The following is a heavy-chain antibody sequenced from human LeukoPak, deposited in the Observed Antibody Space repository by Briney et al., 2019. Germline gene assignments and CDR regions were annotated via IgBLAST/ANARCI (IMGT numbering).Heavy chain of an antibody. J-gene: IGHJ4*02. D-gene: IGHD6-19*01. CDR3: ARGYSSGWYVSFDY. CDR2: INPNSGGT. V-gene: IGHV1-2*02. CDR1: GYTFTGYY. Sequence: GASVKVSCKASGYTFTGYYMHWVRQAPGQGLEWMGWINPNSGGTNYAQKFQGRVTMTRDTSISTAYMELSRLRSDDTAVYCCARGYSSGWYVSFDYWGQGTLVTVSS.